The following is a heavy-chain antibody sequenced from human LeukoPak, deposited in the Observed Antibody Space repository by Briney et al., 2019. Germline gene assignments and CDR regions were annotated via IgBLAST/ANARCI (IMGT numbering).Heavy chain of an antibody. CDR3: ARGPNTKAFDI. J-gene: IGHJ3*02. V-gene: IGHV4-59*12. Sequence: SETLSLTCTVSGDSISNYYWTWIRQPPGKGLEWIGYIYYSGSTNYNPSLKSRVTISIDTSKNQFSLKLSSVTAADTAVYYCARGPNTKAFDIWGQGTMVTVSS. CDR1: GDSISNYY. CDR2: IYYSGST. D-gene: IGHD1/OR15-1a*01.